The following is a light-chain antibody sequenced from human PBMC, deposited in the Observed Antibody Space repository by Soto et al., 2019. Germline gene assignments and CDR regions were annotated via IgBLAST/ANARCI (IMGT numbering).Light chain of an antibody. CDR2: WAS. Sequence: DIVMTQSPASLAVSLGERATINCKSSQNVLYYANNKNYLAWYQQKPGQPPRLLIYWASTRESGVPDRFSGSGSGTDFTLTINSLQREDFATYYCQQTYNTPLTFGGGTKVDIK. V-gene: IGKV4-1*01. J-gene: IGKJ4*01. CDR3: QQTYNTPLT. CDR1: QNVLYYANNKNY.